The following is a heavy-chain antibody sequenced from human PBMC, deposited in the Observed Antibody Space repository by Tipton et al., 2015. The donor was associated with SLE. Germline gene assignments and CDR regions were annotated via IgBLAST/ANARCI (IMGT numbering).Heavy chain of an antibody. D-gene: IGHD3-16*01. CDR3: VRALVGGHFDY. Sequence: QLVQSGADVKKPGASMKVSCKTSGYTFSDYYIHWMRQAPGQGLEWIGIIITSEGRTNYAQKFWGRVSMTRDMSTSTIYMELDSPTSDDTAVYSCVRALVGGHFDYWGQGILVTVSS. CDR1: GYTFSDYY. J-gene: IGHJ4*02. V-gene: IGHV1-46*01. CDR2: IITSEGRT.